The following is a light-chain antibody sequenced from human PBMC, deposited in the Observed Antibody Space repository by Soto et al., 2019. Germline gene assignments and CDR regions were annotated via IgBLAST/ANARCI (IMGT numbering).Light chain of an antibody. CDR1: QSVSSSY. Sequence: EIVLTQSPGTLSLSPGERATLSCRASQSVSSSYLAWYHQKPGQAPRLLIYGASSSATGIPDRFSGSGSGTDFTLTISRLEPEDFAVYYCQQYGSSPLTFGGGTKVEIK. V-gene: IGKV3-20*01. J-gene: IGKJ4*01. CDR3: QQYGSSPLT. CDR2: GAS.